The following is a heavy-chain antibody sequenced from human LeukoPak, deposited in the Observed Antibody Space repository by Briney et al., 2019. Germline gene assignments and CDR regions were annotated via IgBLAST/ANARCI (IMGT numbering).Heavy chain of an antibody. Sequence: PGGSLRLSCAASGFTFSSYGMHWVRQAPGKGLEWVAVISYDGSNKYYADSVKGRFTISKDNSKNTLYLQMNSLRAEDTAVYYCAKGGGSYGYYYYGMDVWGQGTTVTVSS. D-gene: IGHD5-18*01. CDR3: AKGGGSYGYYYYGMDV. J-gene: IGHJ6*02. CDR1: GFTFSSYG. V-gene: IGHV3-30*18. CDR2: ISYDGSNK.